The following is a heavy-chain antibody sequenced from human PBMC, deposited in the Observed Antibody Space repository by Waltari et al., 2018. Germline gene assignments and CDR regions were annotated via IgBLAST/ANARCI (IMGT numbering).Heavy chain of an antibody. Sequence: QVQLQQWGAGLLKPSETLSLTCAVYGGSFSGYYWSWIRQPHGKGLEWIGEINHSGSTNYNPSLKSRVTISVDTSKNQFSLKLSSVTAADTAVYYCARGRGAVTTLYYYYYMDVWGKGTTVTVSS. D-gene: IGHD4-17*01. J-gene: IGHJ6*03. CDR3: ARGRGAVTTLYYYYYMDV. V-gene: IGHV4-34*01. CDR1: GGSFSGYY. CDR2: INHSGST.